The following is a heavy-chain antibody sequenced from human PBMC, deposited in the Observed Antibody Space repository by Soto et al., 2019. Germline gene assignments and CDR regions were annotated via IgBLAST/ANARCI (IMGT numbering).Heavy chain of an antibody. CDR2: ISAYNGNT. CDR1: GYTFTSYG. Sequence: GASVKVSCKASGYTFTSYGISWVRQAPGQGLEWMGWISAYNGNTNYAQKLQGRVTMTTDTSTSTAYMELRSLRSDDTAVYYCAREGYDFWSGFRPLLYYYYGMDVWGQGTTVTVSS. D-gene: IGHD3-3*01. J-gene: IGHJ6*02. V-gene: IGHV1-18*01. CDR3: AREGYDFWSGFRPLLYYYYGMDV.